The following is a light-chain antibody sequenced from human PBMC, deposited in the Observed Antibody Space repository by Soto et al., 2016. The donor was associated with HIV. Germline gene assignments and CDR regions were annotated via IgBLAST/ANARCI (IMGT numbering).Light chain of an antibody. CDR3: QQSYSTPPIT. Sequence: DIQMTQSPSSLSLSIGDRVSITCRASQSISTYLNWYQQKPGKAPKLLIYAASSLQSGVPSRFSGSGSGTDFTLTISSLQPEDFATYYCQQSYSTPPITFGQGTRLEIK. CDR1: QSISTY. CDR2: AAS. J-gene: IGKJ5*01. V-gene: IGKV1-39*01.